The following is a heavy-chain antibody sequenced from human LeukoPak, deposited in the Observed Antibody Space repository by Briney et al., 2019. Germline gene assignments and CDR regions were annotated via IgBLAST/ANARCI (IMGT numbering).Heavy chain of an antibody. Sequence: ASVKVSCKASGYTFTRHYMHWVRQAPGQGLEWMGWINPNSGGTNYAQKFQGRVTMTRDTSISTAYMELSRLRSDDTAVYYCAREGATYYDILTGYLPIWGQGTLVTVSS. CDR2: INPNSGGT. CDR1: GYTFTRHY. D-gene: IGHD3-9*01. V-gene: IGHV1-2*02. J-gene: IGHJ4*02. CDR3: AREGATYYDILTGYLPI.